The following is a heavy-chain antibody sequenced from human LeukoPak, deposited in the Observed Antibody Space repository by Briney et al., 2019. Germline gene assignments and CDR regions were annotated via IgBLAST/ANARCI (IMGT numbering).Heavy chain of an antibody. Sequence: GGSLRLSCAASGFTFSSYSMNWVRQAPGKGLEWVSYIRSSSSTIYNADSVNGRFTISRDNAKNSLYLQMNSLRAEDTAVYYCAREGGYYDSSGYSSYFDYWGQGTLVTASS. CDR1: GFTFSSYS. J-gene: IGHJ4*02. CDR2: IRSSSSTI. V-gene: IGHV3-48*04. D-gene: IGHD3-22*01. CDR3: AREGGYYDSSGYSSYFDY.